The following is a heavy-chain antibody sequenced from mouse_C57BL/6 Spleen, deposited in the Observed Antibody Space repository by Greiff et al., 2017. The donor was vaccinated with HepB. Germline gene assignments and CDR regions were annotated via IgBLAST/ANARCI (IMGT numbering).Heavy chain of an antibody. D-gene: IGHD1-1*01. J-gene: IGHJ4*01. Sequence: QVHVKQPGAELVKPGASVKLSCKASGYTFTSYWMHWVKQRPGQGLEWIGMIHPNSGSTNYNEKFKSKATLTVDKSSSTAYMQLSSLTSEDSAVYYCARGPTTVVATDAMDYWGQGTSVTVSS. CDR2: IHPNSGST. CDR3: ARGPTTVVATDAMDY. CDR1: GYTFTSYW. V-gene: IGHV1-64*01.